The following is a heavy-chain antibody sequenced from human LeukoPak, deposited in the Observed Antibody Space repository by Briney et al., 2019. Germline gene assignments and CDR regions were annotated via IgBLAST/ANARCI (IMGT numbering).Heavy chain of an antibody. D-gene: IGHD6-6*01. Sequence: SETLSLTCTVSGGSISSYYWSWIRQPPGKGLEWIGYIYYSGSTNYNPSLKSRVTISVDTSKNQFSLKLSSVTAAGTAVYYCARDLPAWYSSSSWDGMDVWGQGTTVTVSS. CDR1: GGSISSYY. CDR3: ARDLPAWYSSSSWDGMDV. CDR2: IYYSGST. V-gene: IGHV4-59*01. J-gene: IGHJ6*02.